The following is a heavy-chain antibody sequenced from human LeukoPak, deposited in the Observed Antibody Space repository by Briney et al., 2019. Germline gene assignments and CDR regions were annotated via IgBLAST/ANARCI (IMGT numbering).Heavy chain of an antibody. Sequence: GGSLRLSCAASGFAFSGYGMHWVRQAPGKGLEWVAVIWYDGNNKYYEDSVKGRFTISRDNSKNTLYLQMSSLRAEDTAVYYCARDCRFGSTTCRDYWGQGTLVTVSS. CDR3: ARDCRFGSTTCRDY. CDR2: IWYDGNNK. V-gene: IGHV3-33*01. D-gene: IGHD2-2*01. CDR1: GFAFSGYG. J-gene: IGHJ4*02.